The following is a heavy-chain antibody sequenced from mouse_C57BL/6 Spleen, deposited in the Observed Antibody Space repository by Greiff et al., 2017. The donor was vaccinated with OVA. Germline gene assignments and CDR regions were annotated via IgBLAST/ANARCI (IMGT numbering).Heavy chain of an antibody. CDR1: GFNIKDDY. J-gene: IGHJ2*01. CDR3: TTCGTS. CDR2: IDPENGDT. V-gene: IGHV14-4*01. Sequence: VQLKESGAELVRPGASVKLSCTASGFNIKDDYMHWVKQRPEQGLEWIGWIDPENGDTEYASKFQGKATITADTSSNTAYLQLSSLTSEDTSVYYCTTCGTSWGQGTTLTVSS. D-gene: IGHD1-1*02.